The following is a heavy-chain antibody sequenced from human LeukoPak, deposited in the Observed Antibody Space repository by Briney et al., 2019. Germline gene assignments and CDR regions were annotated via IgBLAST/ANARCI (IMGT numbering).Heavy chain of an antibody. J-gene: IGHJ4*02. Sequence: GGSLRLSCAASGFFFSDFYINWIRQAPGKGLEWVAYISSDGETVSYADSMKGRFTISRDNAKNSVYLQLNSLTPEDTAVYYCARNYDVLTGYPYYFDHWGQGILVTVSS. CDR2: ISSDGETV. D-gene: IGHD3-9*01. V-gene: IGHV3-11*04. CDR3: ARNYDVLTGYPYYFDH. CDR1: GFFFSDFY.